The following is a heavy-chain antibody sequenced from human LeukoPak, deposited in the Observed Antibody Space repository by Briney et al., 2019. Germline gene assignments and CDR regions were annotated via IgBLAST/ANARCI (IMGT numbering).Heavy chain of an antibody. J-gene: IGHJ3*02. CDR3: AREATSLFAFAFDI. D-gene: IGHD2-15*01. V-gene: IGHV4-59*01. CDR1: GGSISSYY. Sequence: PSETLSLTCTVSGGSISSYYWSWIRQPPGEGLEWIGYIYYSGSTNYNPSLKSRVTISVDTSKNQFPLKLSSVTAADTAVYYCAREATSLFAFAFDIWGQGTMVTVSS. CDR2: IYYSGST.